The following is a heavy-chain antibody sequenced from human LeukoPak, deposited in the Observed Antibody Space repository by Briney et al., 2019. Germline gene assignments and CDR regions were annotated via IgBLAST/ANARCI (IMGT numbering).Heavy chain of an antibody. D-gene: IGHD6-13*01. Sequence: PGGSLRLSCAASGFTFSNYWRYWVRQAPGKGLVGVARITSDGRTSTYADSVRGRFTLSRDNTEDTLYLQMDSLRVEDTAVYYCGKGDGTGMRQLRHYWGQGTPVTVS. CDR3: GKGDGTGMRQLRHY. CDR1: GFTFSNYW. V-gene: IGHV3-74*01. CDR2: ITSDGRTS. J-gene: IGHJ4*02.